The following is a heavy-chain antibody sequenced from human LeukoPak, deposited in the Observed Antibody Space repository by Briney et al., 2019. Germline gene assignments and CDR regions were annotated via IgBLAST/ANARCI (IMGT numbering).Heavy chain of an antibody. CDR3: ARVAPDFRSGYSPYFDY. J-gene: IGHJ4*02. D-gene: IGHD3-3*01. CDR2: INPSGGST. V-gene: IGHV1-46*01. CDR1: GYTFTSYY. Sequence: ASVKVSCKASGYTFTSYYMHWVRQAPGQGLEWMGIINPSGGSTSYAQKFQGRVTMTRDTSTSTVYMELSSLRSEDTAVYYCARVAPDFRSGYSPYFDYWGQGTLVTVSS.